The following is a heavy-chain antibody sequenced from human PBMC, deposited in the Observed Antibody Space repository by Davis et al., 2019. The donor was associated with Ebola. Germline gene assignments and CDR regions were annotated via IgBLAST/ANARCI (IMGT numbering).Heavy chain of an antibody. CDR3: ATSGIAVAGTVGIYYYGMDV. Sequence: SVQVSCKVSGYTLTELSMHSVRQAPGKGLEWMGGFDPEDGETIYAQKFQGRVTMTEDTSTDTAYMELSSLRSEDTAVYYCATSGIAVAGTVGIYYYGMDVWGQGTTVTVSS. CDR2: FDPEDGET. CDR1: GYTLTELS. J-gene: IGHJ6*02. D-gene: IGHD6-19*01. V-gene: IGHV1-24*01.